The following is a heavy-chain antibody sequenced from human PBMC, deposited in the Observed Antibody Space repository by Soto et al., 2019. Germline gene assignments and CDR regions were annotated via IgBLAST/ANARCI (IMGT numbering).Heavy chain of an antibody. Sequence: QVQLVQSGAEVKKPGSSVKVSCKASGGTFSSYAISWVRQAPGQGLEWMGGIIPIFGTANYAQKFQGRVTITAYESTTTAYMELSSLRSEYTAVYYGASKQLGPSYYYGMDVWGQGTTVTVSS. CDR2: IIPIFGTA. J-gene: IGHJ6*02. D-gene: IGHD6-6*01. CDR3: ASKQLGPSYYYGMDV. V-gene: IGHV1-69*12. CDR1: GGTFSSYA.